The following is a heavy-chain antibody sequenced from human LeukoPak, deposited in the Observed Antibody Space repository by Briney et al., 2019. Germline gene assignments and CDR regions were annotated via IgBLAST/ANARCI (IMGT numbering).Heavy chain of an antibody. D-gene: IGHD3-9*01. CDR3: ARDLDILTGYAFDY. CDR2: IKQEGSAR. Sequence: GGSLRLSCVASGFSFSSYWMSWVRQTPGKGLEWVANIKQEGSARYYVDSVTGRFTISRDNAMNSLYLQMNSLRAEDTAVYYCARDLDILTGYAFDYWGQGTLVTVSS. CDR1: GFSFSSYW. V-gene: IGHV3-7*01. J-gene: IGHJ4*02.